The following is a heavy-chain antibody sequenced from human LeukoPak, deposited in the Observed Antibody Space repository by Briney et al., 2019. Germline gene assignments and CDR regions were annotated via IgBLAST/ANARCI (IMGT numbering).Heavy chain of an antibody. CDR2: MNPNSGNT. D-gene: IGHD2-2*01. J-gene: IGHJ4*02. CDR3: ARGAGYCSSTSCKPDY. Sequence: ASVKVSCKASGYTFTSYDINWVRQATGQGLEWMGWMNPNSGNTGYAQKFQGRVTMTRNTSISTAYMELSSLRSEDTAVYYCARGAGYCSSTSCKPDYWGQGTLVTVSS. V-gene: IGHV1-8*01. CDR1: GYTFTSYD.